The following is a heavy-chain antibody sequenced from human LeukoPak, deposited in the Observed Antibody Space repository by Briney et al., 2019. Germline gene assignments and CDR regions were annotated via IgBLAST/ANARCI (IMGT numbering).Heavy chain of an antibody. V-gene: IGHV3-74*01. CDR3: ASPQSGDYGALYFQH. Sequence: GGSLILSCAASGFTFSSHWMYWVRQAPGKGLVWVSRINSDGSSTSYADSVKGRFTISRDNAKNTLYLQVNSLRVEDTAVYYCASPQSGDYGALYFQHWGPGTLVTVSS. CDR1: GFTFSSHW. D-gene: IGHD4-17*01. CDR2: INSDGSST. J-gene: IGHJ1*01.